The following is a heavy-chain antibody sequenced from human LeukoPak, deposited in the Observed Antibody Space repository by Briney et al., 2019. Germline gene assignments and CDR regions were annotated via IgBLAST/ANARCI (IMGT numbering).Heavy chain of an antibody. CDR1: GYTFTGYY. CDR2: INPNSGGT. J-gene: IGHJ6*03. D-gene: IGHD2-21*02. V-gene: IGHV1-2*02. Sequence: ASVKVSCKASGYTFTGYYMHWVRQAPGQGLEWMGWINPNSGGTNYAQKFQGRVTMTRDTSISTAYMELSSLRPDDTAVYYCTKETREHRVVETAVPRLESDFYYMDVWGKGTTVTVSS. CDR3: TKETREHRVVETAVPRLESDFYYMDV.